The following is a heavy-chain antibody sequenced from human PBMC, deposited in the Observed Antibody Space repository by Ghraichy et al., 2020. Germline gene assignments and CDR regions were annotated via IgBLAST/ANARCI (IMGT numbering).Heavy chain of an antibody. CDR2: ISSSSSTI. CDR1: GFTFSSYS. D-gene: IGHD3-16*01. V-gene: IGHV3-48*02. CDR3: ARDTGEDDLLADYVGDYYMDV. Sequence: GGSLRLSCAASGFTFSSYSMNWVRQAPGKGLEWVSYISSSSSTIYYADSVKGRFTISRDNAKNSLYLQMNSLRDEDTAVYYCARDTGEDDLLADYVGDYYMDVWGKGTTVTVSS. J-gene: IGHJ6*03.